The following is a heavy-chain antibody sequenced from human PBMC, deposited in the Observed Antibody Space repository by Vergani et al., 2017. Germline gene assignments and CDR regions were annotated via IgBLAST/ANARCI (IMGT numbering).Heavy chain of an antibody. CDR2: INPSGGHT. V-gene: IGHV1-46*03. CDR1: GYTFSNYH. CDR3: ARGDYGILTGYRY. D-gene: IGHD3-9*01. J-gene: IGHJ4*02. Sequence: QVQVVQSGAEVKKSGASVKVSCKTSGYTFSNYHMHWVRQAPGQGLEWMGIINPSGGHTNYAQKFQGRVTMTRDTSTSPVYMELSSLRSEDTAIYYCARGDYGILTGYRYWGQGTLVTVSA.